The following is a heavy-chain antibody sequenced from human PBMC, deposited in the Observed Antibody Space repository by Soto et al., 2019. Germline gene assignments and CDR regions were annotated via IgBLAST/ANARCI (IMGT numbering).Heavy chain of an antibody. Sequence: SVKVSCKASGGTFSSYAISWVRQAPGQGLEWMGGIIPIFGTANYAQKFQGRVTITADESTSTAYMELSSLRSEDTAVYYCARAQVGVATLLDYWGQGTLVTVSS. CDR2: IIPIFGTA. V-gene: IGHV1-69*13. D-gene: IGHD5-12*01. J-gene: IGHJ4*02. CDR3: ARAQVGVATLLDY. CDR1: GGTFSSYA.